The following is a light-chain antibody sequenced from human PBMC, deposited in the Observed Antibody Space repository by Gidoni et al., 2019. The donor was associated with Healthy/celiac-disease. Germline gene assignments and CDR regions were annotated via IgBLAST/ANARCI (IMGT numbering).Light chain of an antibody. CDR2: DVS. CDR3: SSYTSSSTLV. J-gene: IGLJ2*01. Sequence: QSALTQPASVSGSPRHSITISCTGTSSHVGGYNYVSWYQQHPGKAPKRMMYDVSNRPSGVSNRFSGSKSGNTASLTISGLQAEDEADYYCSSYTSSSTLVFGGGTKLTVL. CDR1: SSHVGGYNY. V-gene: IGLV2-14*01.